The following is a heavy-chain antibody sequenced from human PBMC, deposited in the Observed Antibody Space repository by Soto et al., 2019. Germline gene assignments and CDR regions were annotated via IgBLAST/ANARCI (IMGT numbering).Heavy chain of an antibody. J-gene: IGHJ4*02. Sequence: QVQLVQSGAEVRKPGSSVRVSCRTSGDTFTSYTINWVRQAPGQGLEWMGRIIPSLNMANYAQKFQGSVTFTADKSTSTAYTDLSSLRSEDTAVYFSATGLVPRFFESWGQGTLVTVSS. D-gene: IGHD6-6*01. CDR3: ATGLVPRFFES. CDR1: GDTFTSYT. V-gene: IGHV1-69*02. CDR2: IIPSLNMA.